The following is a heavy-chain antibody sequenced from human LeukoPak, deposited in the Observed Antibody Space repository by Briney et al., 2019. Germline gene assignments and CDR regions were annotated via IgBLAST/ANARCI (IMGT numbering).Heavy chain of an antibody. CDR1: GGTFSSYA. CDR2: IIPIFGTA. D-gene: IGHD2-15*01. J-gene: IGHJ4*02. Sequence: GSSVNVSCKASGGTFSSYAISWVRQAPGQGLEWMGRIIPIFGTANYAQKFQGRVTITTDESTSTAYMELSSLRSEDTAVYYCAREVKDIVVVVAATPADYFDYWGQGTLVTVSS. CDR3: AREVKDIVVVVAATPADYFDY. V-gene: IGHV1-69*05.